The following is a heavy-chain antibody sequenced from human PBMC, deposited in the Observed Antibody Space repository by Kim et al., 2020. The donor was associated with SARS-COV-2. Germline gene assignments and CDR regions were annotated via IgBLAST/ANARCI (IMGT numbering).Heavy chain of an antibody. Sequence: SETLSLTCTVSGGSISSSSYYWGWIRQPPGKGLEWIGSIYYSGSTYYNPSLKSRVTISVDTSKNQFSLKLSSVTAADTAVYYCARGNYGSYGMDVWGQGTTVTVSS. J-gene: IGHJ6*02. CDR1: GGSISSSSYY. CDR2: IYYSGST. V-gene: IGHV4-39*07. CDR3: ARGNYGSYGMDV. D-gene: IGHD3-10*01.